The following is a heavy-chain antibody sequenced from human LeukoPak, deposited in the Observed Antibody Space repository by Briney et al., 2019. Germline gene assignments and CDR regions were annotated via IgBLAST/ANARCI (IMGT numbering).Heavy chain of an antibody. Sequence: GGSLRLSCAASGFTFDDYGMTWVRQAPGKGPEWVAGIKRNGDGAGYEDSVRGRFFISRDNANSTLYLQMDSLRAEDTALYYCARGGVYDSSGLDYWGQGTQVTVSS. CDR3: ARGGVYDSSGLDY. V-gene: IGHV3-20*04. CDR2: IKRNGDGA. D-gene: IGHD3-22*01. J-gene: IGHJ4*02. CDR1: GFTFDDYG.